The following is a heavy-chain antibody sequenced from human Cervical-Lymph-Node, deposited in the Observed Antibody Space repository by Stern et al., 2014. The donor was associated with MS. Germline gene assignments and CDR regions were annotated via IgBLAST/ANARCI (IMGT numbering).Heavy chain of an antibody. CDR1: GYTFNDYY. Sequence: QVQLVQSGAEVKKPGASVKVSCKASGYTFNDYYLHWVRQAPGQGLEWLGWINPNSGGTNYAQKFQGRVTMTRDTSISTAYMKSDDAAVYFCARGYRWKSDYYYGMDVWGQGTTVTVSS. CDR3: ARGYRWKSDYYYGMDV. V-gene: IGHV1-2*02. J-gene: IGHJ6*02. D-gene: IGHD1-20*01. CDR2: INPNSGGT.